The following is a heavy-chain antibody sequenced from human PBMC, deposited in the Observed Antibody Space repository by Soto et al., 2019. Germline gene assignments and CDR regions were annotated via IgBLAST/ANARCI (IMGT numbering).Heavy chain of an antibody. D-gene: IGHD1-1*01. CDR1: GFTFSSYS. Sequence: GGSLRLSCAASGFTFSSYSMNWVRQAPGKGLEWVSSISSSSSYIYYADSVKGRFTISRDNAKNSLYLQMNSLRAEDTAVYYCAGEGAGRTTGTGYGMDVWGQGTTVTVSS. V-gene: IGHV3-21*01. CDR3: AGEGAGRTTGTGYGMDV. CDR2: ISSSSSYI. J-gene: IGHJ6*02.